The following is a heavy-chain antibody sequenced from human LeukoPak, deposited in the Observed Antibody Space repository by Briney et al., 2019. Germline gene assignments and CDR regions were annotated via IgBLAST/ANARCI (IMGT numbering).Heavy chain of an antibody. Sequence: PGTSLRLSCVTSGLTFTNHGFHWLRQAAGKGLEWVAFVRNDGFDTYHSNSVKGRFSISRDDSRNTVYLQMNSLTAEDTALYYCARAPTAVAAYFDYWGQGTLVTVSS. CDR2: VRNDGFDT. D-gene: IGHD6-19*01. CDR1: GLTFTNHG. J-gene: IGHJ4*02. V-gene: IGHV3-33*01. CDR3: ARAPTAVAAYFDY.